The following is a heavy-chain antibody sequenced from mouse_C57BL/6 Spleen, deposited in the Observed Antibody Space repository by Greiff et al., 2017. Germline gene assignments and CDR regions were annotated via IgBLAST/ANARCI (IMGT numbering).Heavy chain of an antibody. Sequence: DVKLQESGGGLVKPGGSLKLSCAASGFTFSDYGMHWVRQAPEKGLEWVAYISSGSSTIYYADTVKGRFTISRDNAKNTLFLQMTSLRSEDTAMYYCARDLSLRSWFAYWGQGTLVTVSA. CDR2: ISSGSSTI. D-gene: IGHD1-1*01. CDR3: ARDLSLRSWFAY. J-gene: IGHJ3*01. V-gene: IGHV5-17*01. CDR1: GFTFSDYG.